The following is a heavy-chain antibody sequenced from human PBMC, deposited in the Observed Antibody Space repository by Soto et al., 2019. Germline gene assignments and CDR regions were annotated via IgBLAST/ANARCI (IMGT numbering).Heavy chain of an antibody. D-gene: IGHD2-15*01. V-gene: IGHV3-9*01. CDR2: ISWNSGSI. CDR1: GFTFDDYA. CDR3: AKGSVAAADY. Sequence: EVQLVESGGGLVQPGRSLRLSCAASGFTFDDYAMHWVRQAPGKGLEWVSGISWNSGSIGYADSVKGRFTISRDNAKNSLYLQMNSLRAEDTALYYCAKGSVAAADYWGQGTLGTVSS. J-gene: IGHJ4*02.